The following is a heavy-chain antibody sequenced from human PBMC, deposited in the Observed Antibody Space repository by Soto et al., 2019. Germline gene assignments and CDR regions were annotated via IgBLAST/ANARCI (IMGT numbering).Heavy chain of an antibody. Sequence: QVQLQESGPGLVEPSQTLSLICTVSGASIITDGYYWTWIRQHPGKGLEWLGYIHYSGGATYSPSYNPYLMSRIAISYDISKSLFYLKLTSETAADTHEYCWARGQTYYQDSIGYQPFHTWGQGTLFTVSS. CDR2: IHYSGGATYSP. D-gene: IGHD3-22*01. CDR1: GASIITDGYY. V-gene: IGHV4-31*03. CDR3: ARGQTYYQDSIGYQPFHT. J-gene: IGHJ5*02.